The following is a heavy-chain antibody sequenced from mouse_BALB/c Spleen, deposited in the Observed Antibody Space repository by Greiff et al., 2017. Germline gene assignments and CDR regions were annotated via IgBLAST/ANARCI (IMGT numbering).Heavy chain of an antibody. CDR2: ISNGGGST. CDR1: GFTFSSYT. J-gene: IGHJ1*01. CDR3: ARHPLMGNSYWYFDV. Sequence: DVKLVESGGGLVQPGGSLKLSCAASGFTFSSYTMSWVRQTPEKRLEWVAYISNGGGSTYYPDTVKGRFTISRDNAKNTLYLQMSSLKSEDTAMYYCARHPLMGNSYWYFDVWGAGTTVTVSS. D-gene: IGHD2-1*01. V-gene: IGHV5-12-2*01.